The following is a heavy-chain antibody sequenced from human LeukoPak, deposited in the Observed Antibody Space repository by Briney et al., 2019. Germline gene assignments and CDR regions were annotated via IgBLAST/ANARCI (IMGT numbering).Heavy chain of an antibody. Sequence: SVKVSCKASGGTFSSYAISWVRQAPGQGLEWMGGIIPIFGTANYAQKFQGRVTITADESTGTAYMELSSLRSEDTAVYYCASGAPKYCTNGVCYSDYFDYWGQGTLVTVSS. D-gene: IGHD2-8*01. CDR3: ASGAPKYCTNGVCYSDYFDY. J-gene: IGHJ4*02. V-gene: IGHV1-69*13. CDR2: IIPIFGTA. CDR1: GGTFSSYA.